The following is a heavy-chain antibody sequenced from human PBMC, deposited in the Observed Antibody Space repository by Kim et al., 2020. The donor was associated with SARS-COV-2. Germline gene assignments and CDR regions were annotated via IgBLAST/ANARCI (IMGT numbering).Heavy chain of an antibody. CDR1: GFTFSSYA. Sequence: GGSLRLSCAASGFTFSSYAMSWVRQAPGKGLEWVSAISGSGGSTYYADSVKGRFTISRDNSKNTLYLQMNSLRAEDTAVYYCAKVKYIVVVPAAIDSGFDYWGQGTLVTVSS. J-gene: IGHJ4*02. CDR3: AKVKYIVVVPAAIDSGFDY. D-gene: IGHD2-2*01. V-gene: IGHV3-23*01. CDR2: ISGSGGST.